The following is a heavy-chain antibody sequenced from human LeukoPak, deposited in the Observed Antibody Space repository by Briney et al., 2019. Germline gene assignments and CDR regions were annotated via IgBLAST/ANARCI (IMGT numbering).Heavy chain of an antibody. J-gene: IGHJ4*02. CDR2: ISYDGNNE. D-gene: IGHD1-1*01. V-gene: IGHV3-30-3*01. CDR3: AMSWTINWADY. CDR1: GFTFSAYA. Sequence: GGSLRLSCVASGFTFSAYAVHWVRQAPGKGLEWVAIISYDGNNEYYADSVKGRFSISRDNSKNTLYLQMNSLRPEDTAVYYCAMSWTINWADYWGQGTLVIVSS.